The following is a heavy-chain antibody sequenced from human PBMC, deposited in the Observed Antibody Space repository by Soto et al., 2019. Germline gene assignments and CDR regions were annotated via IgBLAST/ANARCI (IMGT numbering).Heavy chain of an antibody. CDR2: ISYDGSNK. V-gene: IGHV3-30-3*01. CDR1: GFTFSNNA. CDR3: ARGTTTSAFSAMDV. J-gene: IGHJ6*02. Sequence: QVQLVESGGGVVQPGRSLRLSCAASGFTFSNNAMDWVRQAPGKGLEWVAVISYDGSNKYIAESVKGRFTISRDNSKNTLFLQVNSGRAEDTAVYYCARGTTTSAFSAMDVWGQGTTVTVSS. D-gene: IGHD1-1*01.